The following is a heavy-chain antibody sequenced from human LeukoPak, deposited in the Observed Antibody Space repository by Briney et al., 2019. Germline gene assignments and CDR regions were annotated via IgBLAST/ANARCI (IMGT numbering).Heavy chain of an antibody. Sequence: GGSLRLSCAASGVAFSSYDMHWVRQAPGEGLEWVCFIRSKYYGGTTEYAASVKGRFTISRDDSKSIAYLQMNSLTTDDTAVFFCTRGGGRYPADYWGEGTLVTVSS. CDR2: IRSKYYGGTT. J-gene: IGHJ4*02. D-gene: IGHD1-26*01. CDR1: GVAFSSYD. V-gene: IGHV3-49*04. CDR3: TRGGGRYPADY.